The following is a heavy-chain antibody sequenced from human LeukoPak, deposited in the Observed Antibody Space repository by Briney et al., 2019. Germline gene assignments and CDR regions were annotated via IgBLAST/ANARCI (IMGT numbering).Heavy chain of an antibody. CDR1: GGSISSGSYY. CDR2: IYTSGST. CDR3: AREDSYFDY. J-gene: IGHJ4*02. V-gene: IGHV4-61*02. Sequence: SETLSLTCTVSGGSISSGSYYWSWIRQPAGKGLEWIGRIYTSGSTNYNPSLKSRVTISVDTSKNQFSLKLSSMTAADTAVYYCAREDSYFDYWGQGTLVTVSS.